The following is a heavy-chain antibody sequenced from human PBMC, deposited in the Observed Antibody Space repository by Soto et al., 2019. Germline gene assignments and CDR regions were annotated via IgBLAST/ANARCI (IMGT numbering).Heavy chain of an antibody. V-gene: IGHV4-34*01. D-gene: IGHD6-19*01. CDR1: GGSFSGYY. Sequence: SETLSLTCAVYGGSFSGYYWSWIRQPPGKGLEWIGELNPSGSTNYHPSLNSRATISSDTSKNQLSLRLNSVTAADTALYYCARGREQWLVDAFDIWGQGTMVTVSS. CDR2: LNPSGST. CDR3: ARGREQWLVDAFDI. J-gene: IGHJ3*02.